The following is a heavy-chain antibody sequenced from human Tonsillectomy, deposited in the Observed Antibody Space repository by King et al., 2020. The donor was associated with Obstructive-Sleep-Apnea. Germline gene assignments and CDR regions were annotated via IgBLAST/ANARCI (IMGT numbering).Heavy chain of an antibody. V-gene: IGHV3-30-3*01. CDR3: ARGGYYDSSGYYPNDY. CDR1: GFTFSSYA. Sequence: GQLVQSGGGVVQPGRSLRLSCAASGFTFSSYAMHWVRQAPGKGLEWVAVISYDGSNKYYADSVKGRFTISRDNSKNTLYLQMNSLRAEDTAVYYCARGGYYDSSGYYPNDYWGQGTLVTVSS. D-gene: IGHD3-22*01. CDR2: ISYDGSNK. J-gene: IGHJ4*02.